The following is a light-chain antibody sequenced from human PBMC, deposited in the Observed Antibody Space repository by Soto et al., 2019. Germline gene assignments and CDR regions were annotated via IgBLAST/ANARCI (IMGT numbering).Light chain of an antibody. CDR2: DAS. J-gene: IGKJ4*01. Sequence: EIVLTQSPATLSLSPGQRATLSCRASQSVSTYLAWYQQKPGQAPRLLIYDASNRAIGIPARFSGSGSGTEFTLTISSLEPEDFGVYYCQQRSKWGALTFGGGTKVEIK. CDR3: QQRSKWGALT. V-gene: IGKV3-11*01. CDR1: QSVSTY.